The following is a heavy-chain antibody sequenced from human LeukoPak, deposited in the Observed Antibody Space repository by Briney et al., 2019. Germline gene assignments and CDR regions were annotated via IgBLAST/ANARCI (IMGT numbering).Heavy chain of an antibody. D-gene: IGHD2-15*01. Sequence: ASVKVSCKASGYTFTSYGISWVRQAPGQGLEWMGWISAYKGNTYYAQKLQGRVTMTTDTSTSTAYMELRSLRSDDTAVYYCARGVVCSGGSCYYFDYWGQGTLVTVSS. CDR1: GYTFTSYG. J-gene: IGHJ4*02. V-gene: IGHV1-18*01. CDR3: ARGVVCSGGSCYYFDY. CDR2: ISAYKGNT.